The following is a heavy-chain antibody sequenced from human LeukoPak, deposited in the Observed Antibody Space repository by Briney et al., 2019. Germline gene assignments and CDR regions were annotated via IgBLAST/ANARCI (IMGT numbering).Heavy chain of an antibody. CDR3: ARPYYYDSRIDP. Sequence: SETLSLTCTVSGGSISSGDYYWSWIRQPPGKGLEWIGYMYYSGSTYYNPSLKSRVTISVDTSKNQFSLKLSSVTAADTAVYCCARPYYYDSRIDPWGQGTLVTVSS. D-gene: IGHD3-22*01. V-gene: IGHV4-30-4*01. CDR1: GGSISSGDYY. CDR2: MYYSGST. J-gene: IGHJ5*02.